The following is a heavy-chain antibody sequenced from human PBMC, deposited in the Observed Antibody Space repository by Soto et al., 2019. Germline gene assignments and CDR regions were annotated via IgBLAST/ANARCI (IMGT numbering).Heavy chain of an antibody. CDR1: GGTFSSYS. V-gene: IGHV1-69*14. Sequence: QVQLVQSGAELKKPGSSVRVSCQASGGTFSSYSVNWVRQAPGQGLEWMGGIIPIFPTAYHAQRFQGRVTITADKSTNPAYMELSSLRSDDPAVYYCAIRTSVFAVIAMGGLDVWGQGTTVSVSS. J-gene: IGHJ6*01. D-gene: IGHD2-21*01. CDR2: IIPIFPTA. CDR3: AIRTSVFAVIAMGGLDV.